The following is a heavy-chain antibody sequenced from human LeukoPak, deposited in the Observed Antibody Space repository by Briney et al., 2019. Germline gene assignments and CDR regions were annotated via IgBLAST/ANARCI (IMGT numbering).Heavy chain of an antibody. Sequence: GRSLRLSCAASGFTFSSYGMHWVRQAPGKGLEWVAFIRYDGSNKYYADSVKGRFTISRDNSKNTLYLQMNSLRAEDTAVYYCAKGMYYYDSSGYYYFDYWGQGTLVTVSP. CDR3: AKGMYYYDSSGYYYFDY. CDR1: GFTFSSYG. J-gene: IGHJ4*02. CDR2: IRYDGSNK. D-gene: IGHD3-22*01. V-gene: IGHV3-30*02.